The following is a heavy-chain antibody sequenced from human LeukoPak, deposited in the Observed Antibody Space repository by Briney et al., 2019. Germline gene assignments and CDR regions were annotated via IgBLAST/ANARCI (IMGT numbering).Heavy chain of an antibody. CDR1: GGSFSGYY. Sequence: SETLSLTCAVYGGSFSGYYWSWIRQPPGKGLEWIGSIYYSGSTYYNPSLKSRVTISVDTSKNQFSLKLSSVTAADTAVYYCASRGYSYGHTGYYGMDVWGQGTTVTVSS. V-gene: IGHV4-34*01. D-gene: IGHD5-18*01. CDR2: IYYSGST. CDR3: ASRGYSYGHTGYYGMDV. J-gene: IGHJ6*02.